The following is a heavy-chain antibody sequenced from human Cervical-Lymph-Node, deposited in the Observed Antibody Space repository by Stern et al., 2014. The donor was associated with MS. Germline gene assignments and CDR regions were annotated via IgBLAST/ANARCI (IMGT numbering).Heavy chain of an antibody. V-gene: IGHV5-51*01. J-gene: IGHJ6*02. Sequence: EVQLVESGAEVKKPGESLKISCKGSGYSFTSYWIGWVRQMPGKGLEWMGIIYPGDSDTRYSPSFQGQVTISADKSLSTAYLQWSSLKASDTAMYYCARSGYCSGGSCYSPYYYGMDVWGQGTTVTVSS. D-gene: IGHD2-15*01. CDR2: IYPGDSDT. CDR3: ARSGYCSGGSCYSPYYYGMDV. CDR1: GYSFTSYW.